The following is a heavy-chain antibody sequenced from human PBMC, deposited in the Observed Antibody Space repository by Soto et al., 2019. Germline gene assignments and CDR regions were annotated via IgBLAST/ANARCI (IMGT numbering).Heavy chain of an antibody. D-gene: IGHD6-13*01. V-gene: IGHV1-18*01. CDR3: ARKAGVYSSSWYPAEYFQH. J-gene: IGHJ1*01. Sequence: GASLKVSCKASGYTFTSYGSSWVRQAPGKGLEWMGWISAYNGNTNYAQKLQGRVTMTTDTSTSTAYMELRSLRSDDTAVYYCARKAGVYSSSWYPAEYFQHWGQGTLVTVSS. CDR2: ISAYNGNT. CDR1: GYTFTSYG.